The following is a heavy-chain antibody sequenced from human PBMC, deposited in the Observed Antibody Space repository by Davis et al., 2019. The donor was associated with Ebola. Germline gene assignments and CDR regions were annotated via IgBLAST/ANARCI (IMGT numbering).Heavy chain of an antibody. CDR2: IYYSGST. V-gene: IGHV4-59*08. CDR1: GGSISSYY. Sequence: SETLSLTCTVSGGSISSYYWSWIRQPPGKGLEWIGYIYYSGSTNYNPSLKSRVTISVDTSKNQFSLKLSSVTAADTAVYYCAGSFFLEWFLNWFDPWGQGTLVTVSS. CDR3: AGSFFLEWFLNWFDP. D-gene: IGHD3-3*01. J-gene: IGHJ5*02.